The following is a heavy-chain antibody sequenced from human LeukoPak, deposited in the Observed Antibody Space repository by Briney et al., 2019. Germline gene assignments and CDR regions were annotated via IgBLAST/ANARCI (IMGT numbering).Heavy chain of an antibody. CDR1: GFTFSDYY. D-gene: IGHD6-13*01. Sequence: PGGSLRLSCAASGFTFSDYYMSWIRQAPGKGLEWVSYIRRSGSTIYYADSVKGRFHISRDNTKNSLYLQVNSLRADDTAVYYCARSSSWRFDYWGQGTLVTVSS. CDR2: IRRSGSTI. V-gene: IGHV3-11*01. J-gene: IGHJ4*02. CDR3: ARSSSWRFDY.